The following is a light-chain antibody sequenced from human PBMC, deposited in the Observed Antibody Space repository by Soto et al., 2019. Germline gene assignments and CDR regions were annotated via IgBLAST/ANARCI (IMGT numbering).Light chain of an antibody. Sequence: IVLAQSPATLAMSPGERAILTCRASESVSSSYSAWYQQKPGQAPRPLIYGASSTATGTPNRFSGSGSGTDFTLTISRLEPEDFAVYYCQHYGRSPLTFGGGTKVEIK. CDR3: QHYGRSPLT. CDR1: ESVSSSY. J-gene: IGKJ4*01. CDR2: GAS. V-gene: IGKV3-20*01.